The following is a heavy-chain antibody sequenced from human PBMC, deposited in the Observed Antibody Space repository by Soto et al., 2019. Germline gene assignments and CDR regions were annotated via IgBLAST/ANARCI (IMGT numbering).Heavy chain of an antibody. J-gene: IGHJ5*02. D-gene: IGHD3-3*01. Sequence: SETLSLTCTVSGGSISSGGYYWSWIRQHPGRGLEWIGYIYYSGSTYYNPSLKSRVTISVDTSKNQVSLKLSSVTAADTAVYYCARVKTVPASRLEWLSYRHNWFAPWGQGTLVTASS. CDR1: GGSISSGGYY. CDR2: IYYSGST. V-gene: IGHV4-31*03. CDR3: ARVKTVPASRLEWLSYRHNWFAP.